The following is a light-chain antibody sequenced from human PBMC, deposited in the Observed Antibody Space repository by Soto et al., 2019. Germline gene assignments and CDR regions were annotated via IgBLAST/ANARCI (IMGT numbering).Light chain of an antibody. Sequence: QSALTQPASVSGSPGQSITISCTGTSGDVGRYNLVSWYQHYPGKAPQLMIYEGTKRPSGLSNRFSGSKSGNTASLTISGLQAEYEADYYCCSYAGSSTYVFGTGTKVTV. CDR1: SGDVGRYNL. CDR3: CSYAGSSTYV. V-gene: IGLV2-23*01. J-gene: IGLJ1*01. CDR2: EGT.